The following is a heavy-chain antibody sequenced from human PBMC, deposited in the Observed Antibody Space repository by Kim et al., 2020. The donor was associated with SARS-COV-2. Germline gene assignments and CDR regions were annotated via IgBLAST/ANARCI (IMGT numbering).Heavy chain of an antibody. Sequence: GGSLRLSCAASGFTFSNAWMSWVRQAPGKGLEWVGRIKSKTDGGTTDYAAPVKGRFTISRDDSKNTLYLQMNSLKTEDTAVYYCTTLPTYFDWLYPPYYSYGMDVWGQGTTVTVSS. CDR3: TTLPTYFDWLYPPYYSYGMDV. V-gene: IGHV3-15*01. CDR1: GFTFSNAW. CDR2: IKSKTDGGTT. J-gene: IGHJ6*02. D-gene: IGHD3-9*01.